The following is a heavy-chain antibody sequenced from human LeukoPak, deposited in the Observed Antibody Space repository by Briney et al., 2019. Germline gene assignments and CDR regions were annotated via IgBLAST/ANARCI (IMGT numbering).Heavy chain of an antibody. CDR3: ARAPGYSSGWYGARGTSRYFDY. CDR1: GGSFSGYY. V-gene: IGHV4-34*01. D-gene: IGHD6-19*01. CDR2: INHSGST. J-gene: IGHJ4*02. Sequence: SETLSLTCAVYGGSFSGYYWSWIRQPPGKGLEWIGEINHSGSTHYHPSLKSRVTISVDTSKHQFSLKLSSVTAADTAVYYCARAPGYSSGWYGARGTSRYFDYWGQGTLVTVSS.